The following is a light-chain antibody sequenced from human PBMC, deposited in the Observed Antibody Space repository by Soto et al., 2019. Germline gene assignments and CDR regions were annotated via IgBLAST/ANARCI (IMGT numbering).Light chain of an antibody. CDR2: GAS. CDR3: EQDGGSIT. CDR1: QTISSTY. V-gene: IGKV3-20*01. Sequence: EIVLTQSPGTLSLSVGESATLSCRASQTISSTYLAWYQHKPGQAPRLLIYGASSRATGIPDRVSGSGSGADFTLTISRLDPEDFAVYYCEQDGGSITFGRGTGLEIE. J-gene: IGKJ5*01.